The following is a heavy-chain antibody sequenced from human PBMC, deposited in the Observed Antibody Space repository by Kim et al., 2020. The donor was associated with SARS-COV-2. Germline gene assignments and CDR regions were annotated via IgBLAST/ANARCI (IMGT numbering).Heavy chain of an antibody. CDR3: SKSRTAMSGSADY. CDR2: ITGKGDTT. J-gene: IGHJ4*02. CDR1: GFTFSDYG. Sequence: GGSLRLSCAASGFTFSDYGISWVRQDPGKGLQWVSAITGKGDTTYYADSVKGRFTISRDNSNITLYLQMNSLGAEDTAIYYCSKSRTAMSGSADYWGQGTLVTV. V-gene: IGHV3-23*01. D-gene: IGHD1-26*01.